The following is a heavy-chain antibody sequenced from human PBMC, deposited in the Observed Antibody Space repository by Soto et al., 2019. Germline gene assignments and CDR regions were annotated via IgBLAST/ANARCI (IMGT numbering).Heavy chain of an antibody. Sequence: GGSLRLSCTASGFSFGDYAISWFRQAPGKGPERVGFTRNKAHGETTEYAASVRGRFNISRDDSNSIAYLEMNSLKTEDTAVYFCTRVKDPITVVAASPKYWGQGTWVTVSS. J-gene: IGHJ4*02. CDR1: GFSFGDYA. CDR3: TRVKDPITVVAASPKY. D-gene: IGHD3-22*01. V-gene: IGHV3-49*03. CDR2: TRNKAHGETT.